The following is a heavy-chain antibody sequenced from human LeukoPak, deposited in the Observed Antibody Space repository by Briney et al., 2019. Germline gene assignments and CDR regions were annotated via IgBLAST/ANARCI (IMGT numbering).Heavy chain of an antibody. CDR2: INPSGGST. D-gene: IGHD3-10*01. V-gene: IGHV1-46*01. J-gene: IGHJ6*03. CDR3: ARNFLVRGVIDYYYYYMDV. Sequence: ASVKVSCKASGYTFTSYYMHWVRQAPGQGLEWMGIINPSGGSTSYAQKFQGRVTMTRDMSTSTVYMELSSLRSEDTAVYYCARNFLVRGVIDYYYYYMDVWGKGTTVTVSS. CDR1: GYTFTSYY.